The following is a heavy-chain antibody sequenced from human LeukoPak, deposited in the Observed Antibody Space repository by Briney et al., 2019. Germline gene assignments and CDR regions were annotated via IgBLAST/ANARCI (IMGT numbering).Heavy chain of an antibody. Sequence: PSETLSLTCAVYGESLSGYYWAWIRQPPGKLLEWIGDINDSGDTDYLPSLKSRVTISSDMSKKHFSLRLTSVTAADTALYFCARRRIAPSGTSWFDPWGQGTLVTVSS. V-gene: IGHV4-34*01. CDR1: GESLSGYY. CDR3: ARRRIAPSGTSWFDP. D-gene: IGHD6-13*01. CDR2: INDSGDT. J-gene: IGHJ5*02.